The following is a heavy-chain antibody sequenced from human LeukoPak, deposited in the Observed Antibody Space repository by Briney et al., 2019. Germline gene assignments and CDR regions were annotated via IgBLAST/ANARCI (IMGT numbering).Heavy chain of an antibody. D-gene: IGHD1-14*01. CDR1: GACVSSNSAA. V-gene: IGHV6-1*01. Sequence: SQTLSLTCAISGACVSSNSAAWNWIRQSPSRGLEWLERTYYRSKWYNDYAVSVKSRIISNPDTSKNHFSLQLKSVTPEDTAVYYCARVFRSVFDSWGQGTLVTVSS. CDR3: ARVFRSVFDS. CDR2: TYYRSKWYN. J-gene: IGHJ4*02.